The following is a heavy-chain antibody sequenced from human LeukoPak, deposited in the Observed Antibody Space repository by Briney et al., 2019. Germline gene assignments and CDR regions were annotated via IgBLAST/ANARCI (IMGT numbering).Heavy chain of an antibody. D-gene: IGHD7-27*01. CDR1: GGSISSSSYY. V-gene: IGHV4-61*05. Sequence: SETLSLTCTVSGGSISSSSYYWGWIRQPPGKGLEWIGYIYYSGSTNYNPSLKSRVTISVDTSKNQFSLKLSSVTAADTAVYYCARVSGENAFDIWGQGTMVTVSS. CDR2: IYYSGST. J-gene: IGHJ3*02. CDR3: ARVSGENAFDI.